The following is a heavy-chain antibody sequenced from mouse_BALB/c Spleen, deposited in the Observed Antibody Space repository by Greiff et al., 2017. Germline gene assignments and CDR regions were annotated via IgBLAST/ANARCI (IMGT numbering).Heavy chain of an antibody. Sequence: QVQLQQSGAELAKPGASVKMSCKASGYTFTSYWMHWVKQRPGQGLEWIGYINPSTGYTEYNQKFKDKATLTADKSSSTAYMQLSSLTSEDSAVYYCARGPYYDEGGFDYWGQGTTLTVSS. CDR3: ARGPYYDEGGFDY. D-gene: IGHD2-4*01. V-gene: IGHV1-7*01. CDR1: GYTFTSYW. CDR2: INPSTGYT. J-gene: IGHJ2*01.